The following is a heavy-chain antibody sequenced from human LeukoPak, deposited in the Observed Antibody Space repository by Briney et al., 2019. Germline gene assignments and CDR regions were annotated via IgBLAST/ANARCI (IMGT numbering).Heavy chain of an antibody. V-gene: IGHV1-18*01. D-gene: IGHD3-10*01. CDR2: ISAYNGNT. CDR3: ARNGDILYYGSGSYYRGGEFDY. J-gene: IGHJ4*02. CDR1: GGTFSSYA. Sequence: GASVKVSCKASGGTFSSYAISWVRQAPGQGLEWMGWISAYNGNTNYAQKLQGRVTMTTDTSTSTAYMELRSLRSDDTAVYYCARNGDILYYGSGSYYRGGEFDYWGQGTLVTVSS.